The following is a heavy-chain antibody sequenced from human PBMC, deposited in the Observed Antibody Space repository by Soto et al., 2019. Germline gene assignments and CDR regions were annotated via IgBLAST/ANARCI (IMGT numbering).Heavy chain of an antibody. CDR2: VFYGGT. J-gene: IGHJ4*02. CDR1: GRSWSSNY. CDR3: ASYRGALYFEY. V-gene: IGHV4-59*01. Sequence: SETLSLTCSVSGRSWSSNYWSWIRQSPDKGLAWLGCVFYGGTDYTPSRGGRVSMSVEASKSQFSLKLTSETVADTSVYYFASYRGALYFEYWGPGILVTVSS. D-gene: IGHD3-16*01.